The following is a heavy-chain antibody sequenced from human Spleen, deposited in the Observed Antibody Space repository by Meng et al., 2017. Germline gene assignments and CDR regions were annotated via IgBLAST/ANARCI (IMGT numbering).Heavy chain of an antibody. CDR2: IYHSGST. J-gene: IGHJ4*02. Sequence: QVQLPDPVTGLVEPSGTLPLHCAVSGASISSYNWWSWLRKPPGKGLEWIGEIYHSGSTNYNPSLKSRITISVDKPKNQFSLTLSSVTAADTAVYYCTKNDFYCLGYWGQGTLVTVSS. V-gene: IGHV4-4*02. CDR3: TKNDFYCLGY. CDR1: GASISSYNW. D-gene: IGHD2-21*01.